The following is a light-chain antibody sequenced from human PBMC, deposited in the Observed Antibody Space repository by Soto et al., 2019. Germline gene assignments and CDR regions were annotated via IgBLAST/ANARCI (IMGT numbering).Light chain of an antibody. CDR3: QQYKNWPL. V-gene: IGKV3-15*01. Sequence: IVMTQSPSTLSESPGERVTLSCTASQSVSSHVAWYQQKPGQAPRLLLYGASTRATGIPARFSGSGGGTDFTLTISSVQSEDFAVYYCQQYKNWPLVGQGTRLEIK. CDR1: QSVSSH. J-gene: IGKJ5*01. CDR2: GAS.